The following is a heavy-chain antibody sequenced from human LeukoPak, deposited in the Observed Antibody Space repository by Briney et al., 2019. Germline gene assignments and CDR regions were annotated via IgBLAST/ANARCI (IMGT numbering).Heavy chain of an antibody. CDR2: ISSSSSYI. Sequence: GGSLRLSCAASGFTFSSYSMNWVRQAPGKGLEWVSSISSSSSYIYYADSVKGRFTISRDNAKNSLYLQMNSLRAEDTAVYYCAKDRQITMVRGGFPSLDYWGQGTLVTVSS. D-gene: IGHD3-10*01. CDR3: AKDRQITMVRGGFPSLDY. V-gene: IGHV3-21*01. CDR1: GFTFSSYS. J-gene: IGHJ4*02.